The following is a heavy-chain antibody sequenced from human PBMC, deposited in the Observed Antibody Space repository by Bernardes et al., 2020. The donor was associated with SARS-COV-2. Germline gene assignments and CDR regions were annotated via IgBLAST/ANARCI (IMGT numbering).Heavy chain of an antibody. CDR2: ISTSSSYI. CDR3: ARVDFSNSYYFDY. J-gene: IGHJ4*02. Sequence: GGSLRLSCAASGFTFSSYTMNWVRQAPGKGLEWISSISTSSSYISYSDSVRGRFTNSRDNAKNTVSLQMNSLRAEDTAVYYCARVDFSNSYYFDYWGQGTPVTVSS. D-gene: IGHD4-4*01. CDR1: GFTFSSYT. V-gene: IGHV3-21*06.